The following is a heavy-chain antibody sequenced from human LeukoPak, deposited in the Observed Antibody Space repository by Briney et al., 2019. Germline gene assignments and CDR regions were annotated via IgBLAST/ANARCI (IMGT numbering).Heavy chain of an antibody. Sequence: ASVKVSCKASGGTFSSYAFSWVRQAPGQGLEWMGGTIPIFGTANYAQKFQGRVTITTDESTSTAYMELSSLRSEDTAVYYCARAQFGINWFDPWGQGTLVTVSS. D-gene: IGHD5-24*01. CDR3: ARAQFGINWFDP. J-gene: IGHJ5*02. V-gene: IGHV1-69*05. CDR1: GGTFSSYA. CDR2: TIPIFGTA.